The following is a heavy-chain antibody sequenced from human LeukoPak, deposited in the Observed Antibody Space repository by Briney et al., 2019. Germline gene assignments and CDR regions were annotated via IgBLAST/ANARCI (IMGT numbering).Heavy chain of an antibody. V-gene: IGHV4-61*02. J-gene: IGHJ4*02. D-gene: IGHD6-13*01. CDR3: ARGPRYSSSWYPQGRMHFDY. CDR1: GGSISSGSYY. Sequence: PSETLSLTCTVSGGSISSGSYYWSWIRQPAGKGLEWIGRIHTSGSTNYNPSLKSRVTISVDTSKNQFSLKLSSVTAADTAVYYCARGPRYSSSWYPQGRMHFDYWGQGTLVTVSS. CDR2: IHTSGST.